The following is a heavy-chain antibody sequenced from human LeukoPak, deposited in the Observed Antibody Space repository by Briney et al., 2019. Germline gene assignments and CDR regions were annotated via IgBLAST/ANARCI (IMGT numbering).Heavy chain of an antibody. V-gene: IGHV3-7*02. CDR1: GFTFSTYW. J-gene: IGHJ4*02. D-gene: IGHD6-19*01. Sequence: GGSLRPSCGASGFTFSTYWMSWVRQAPGKGLEWVAGIKQDGGEKHYVDSVKGRFTVSRDNAQNSLYLQMNSLRAEDTAVYFCASYSSTWGRIDYWGQGALVTVSS. CDR3: ASYSSTWGRIDY. CDR2: IKQDGGEK.